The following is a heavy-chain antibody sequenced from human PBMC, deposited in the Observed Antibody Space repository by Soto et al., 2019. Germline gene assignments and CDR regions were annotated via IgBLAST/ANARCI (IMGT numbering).Heavy chain of an antibody. CDR3: ASSATTAAYYYGMDV. Sequence: ASVKVSCKASGYTFTSYAMHWVRQAPGQRLEWMGWINAGNGNTKYSQKFQGRVTITRDTSASTAYMELSSLRSEDTAVYYCASSATTAAYYYGMDVWGPGTTVTASS. CDR2: INAGNGNT. CDR1: GYTFTSYA. D-gene: IGHD1-26*01. V-gene: IGHV1-3*01. J-gene: IGHJ6*02.